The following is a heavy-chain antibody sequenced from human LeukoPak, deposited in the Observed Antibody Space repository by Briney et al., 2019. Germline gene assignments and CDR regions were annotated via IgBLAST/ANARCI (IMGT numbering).Heavy chain of an antibody. J-gene: IGHJ4*02. CDR2: IGGNGDTT. D-gene: IGHD2-2*01. V-gene: IGHV3-64D*06. CDR1: GFNFRNYP. Sequence: GGSLRLSCAASGFNFRNYPMHWVRQAPGKGLEYVSAIGGNGDTTYYEDSVKGRVTISSDNSKNTLYLQLSSLRVEDTAVYYCVKDEGYCSSVSCSPSYWGQGTLVTVSS. CDR3: VKDEGYCSSVSCSPSY.